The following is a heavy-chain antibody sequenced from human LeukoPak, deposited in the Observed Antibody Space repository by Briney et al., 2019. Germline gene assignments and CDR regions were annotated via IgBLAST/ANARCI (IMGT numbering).Heavy chain of an antibody. D-gene: IGHD6-6*01. J-gene: IGHJ6*02. CDR1: GYTFTSYA. V-gene: IGHV1-18*01. CDR3: VRDPARIAGRPGTSLDV. CDR2: ISANNGNT. Sequence: ASVKVSCKASGYTFTSYAINWVRQAPGQGLEWMGWISANNGNTNYAQRLQGRVTMTADTSTSTAYMELRSLRSADTAVYYCVRDPARIAGRPGTSLDVWGQGTTVTVSS.